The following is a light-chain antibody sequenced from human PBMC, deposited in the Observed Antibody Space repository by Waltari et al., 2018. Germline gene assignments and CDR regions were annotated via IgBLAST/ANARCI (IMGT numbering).Light chain of an antibody. CDR2: LSS. V-gene: IGKV2-28*01. J-gene: IGKJ2*01. CDR1: QSLLNSHGYNY. CDR3: MQSLQTPYT. Sequence: DIVMTQSPLSLPVTPGEPASISCTSTQSLLNSHGYNYLEWYLQKPGQSPQLLIVLSSERASGVPDRFSGSGSGTDFTLKISRVEAEDVGVYYCMQSLQTPYTFGQGTRVEI.